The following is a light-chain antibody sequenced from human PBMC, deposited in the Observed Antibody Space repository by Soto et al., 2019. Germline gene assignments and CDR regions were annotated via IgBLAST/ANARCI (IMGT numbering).Light chain of an antibody. V-gene: IGKV2-30*01. CDR1: QSLVYSDGNAY. CDR3: MQGTHWPPVT. J-gene: IGKJ2*01. CDR2: NAF. Sequence: DVVKTQSPLSLPVTLGQPASISCRSSQSLVYSDGNAYLSWFQQRPGQSPRRLIYNAFNRDSGVPDRFSGSGSGTEFTLKISRVEAEDVGIYYCMQGTHWPPVTFGQGTKLEIK.